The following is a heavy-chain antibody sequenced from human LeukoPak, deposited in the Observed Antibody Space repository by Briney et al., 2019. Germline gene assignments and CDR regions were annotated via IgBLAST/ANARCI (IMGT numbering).Heavy chain of an antibody. V-gene: IGHV1-46*01. Sequence: ASVKVSCKASGYTFTSYFMHWVRQAPGQGLEWMGIINPSGGKTSYAQKFQGRVTMTRDTSTSTVSMELSSLRSQDTAVYYCARDAPDAFGYSSGRNGMDVWGQGTTVTVS. D-gene: IGHD6-19*01. CDR1: GYTFTSYF. CDR2: INPSGGKT. CDR3: ARDAPDAFGYSSGRNGMDV. J-gene: IGHJ6*02.